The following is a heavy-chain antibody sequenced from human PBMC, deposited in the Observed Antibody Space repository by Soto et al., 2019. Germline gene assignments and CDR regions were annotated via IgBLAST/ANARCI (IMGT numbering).Heavy chain of an antibody. CDR2: INHSGST. Sequence: SETLSLTCAVYGGSFSGYYWSWIRQPPGKGLERIGEINHSGSTNYNPSLKSRVTISVDTSKNQFSLKLSSVTAADTAVYYCPRCPAATLLTGNRNWFDPWGQGTLVTVS. J-gene: IGHJ5*02. V-gene: IGHV4-34*01. CDR3: PRCPAATLLTGNRNWFDP. D-gene: IGHD6-25*01. CDR1: GGSFSGYY.